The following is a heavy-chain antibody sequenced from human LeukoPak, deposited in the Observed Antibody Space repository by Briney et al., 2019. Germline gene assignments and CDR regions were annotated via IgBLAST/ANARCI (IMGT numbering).Heavy chain of an antibody. CDR1: GYTLTELS. Sequence: GASVNVSCKVSGYTLTELSMHWVRQAPGKGLEGMGGCDPEEGETIYAQKLQGRVNMTKETSTDTDYMELSSLRSADPAVYYCATASIDYWGQGTLVTVSS. J-gene: IGHJ4*02. V-gene: IGHV1-24*01. CDR2: CDPEEGET. CDR3: ATASIDY.